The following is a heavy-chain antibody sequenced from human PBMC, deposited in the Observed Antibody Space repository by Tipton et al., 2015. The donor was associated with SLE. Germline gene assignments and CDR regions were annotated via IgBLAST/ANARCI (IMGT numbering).Heavy chain of an antibody. CDR1: GYSISNSNW. CDR3: ASTFWYFDY. J-gene: IGHJ4*02. D-gene: IGHD3-16*01. Sequence: TLSLTCAVSGYSISNSNWWAWIRQPPGKGLEWIGEINHGGSTNYNPSLKSRVTISVDTSKNQFSLKLSSVAAADTAMYYCASTFWYFDYWGQGTLVTVSS. CDR2: INHGGST. V-gene: IGHV4-28*01.